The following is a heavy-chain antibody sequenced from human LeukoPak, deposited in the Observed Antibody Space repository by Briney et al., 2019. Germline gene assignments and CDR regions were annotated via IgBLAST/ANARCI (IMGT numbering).Heavy chain of an antibody. CDR3: ARDNLGAFDY. Sequence: GGSLRLSCAASGFTFSSYSMNWVRQAPGKGLEWASSISSSSSYIYYADSVKGRFTISRDNAKNSLYLQMNSLRAEDTAVYYCARDNLGAFDYWGQGTLVTVSS. D-gene: IGHD1-26*01. CDR1: GFTFSSYS. CDR2: ISSSSSYI. J-gene: IGHJ4*02. V-gene: IGHV3-21*01.